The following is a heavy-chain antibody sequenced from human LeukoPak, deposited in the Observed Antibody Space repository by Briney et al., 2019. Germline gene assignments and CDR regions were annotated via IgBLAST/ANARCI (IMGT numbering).Heavy chain of an antibody. CDR3: ARAVSGRFDY. J-gene: IGHJ4*02. CDR1: GLTFSDSY. CDR2: ISGSGSRI. Sequence: GGSLRLSCAASGLTFSDSYMSWIRQAPGKGLEWISYISGSGSRIYYADSVKGRFTISRDNAKKSLYLQMNSLRAEDTAVYYCARAVSGRFDYWGQGTLVTVSS. V-gene: IGHV3-11*01. D-gene: IGHD6-19*01.